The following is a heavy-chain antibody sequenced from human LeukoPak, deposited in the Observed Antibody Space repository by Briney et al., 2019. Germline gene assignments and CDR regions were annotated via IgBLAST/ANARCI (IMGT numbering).Heavy chain of an antibody. CDR3: ARDDYGGTRY. J-gene: IGHJ4*02. CDR1: GFTFTNYW. Sequence: GGSLRLSCAASGFTFTNYWMSWVRQAPGKGLEWVANIKQDGSEKYYVDSVKGRFTISRDNAKNSLFLQMNSLRAEDTAVYYCARDDYGGTRYWGQGTLSPSPQ. CDR2: IKQDGSEK. V-gene: IGHV3-7*01. D-gene: IGHD4-23*01.